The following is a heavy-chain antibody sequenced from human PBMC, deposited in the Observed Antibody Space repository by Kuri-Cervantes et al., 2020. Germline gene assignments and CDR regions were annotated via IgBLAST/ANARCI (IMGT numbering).Heavy chain of an antibody. Sequence: GGSLRLSCAASGFTFSTSSMNWVRQAPGKGLEWISYISRSSSATYYADSVKGRFTISRDNSKNTLYLQMNSLRAEDTAVYYCAVHSGSYYYFDYWGQGTLVTVSS. CDR2: ISRSSSAT. J-gene: IGHJ4*02. CDR1: GFTFSTSS. D-gene: IGHD1-26*01. CDR3: AVHSGSYYYFDY. V-gene: IGHV3-48*01.